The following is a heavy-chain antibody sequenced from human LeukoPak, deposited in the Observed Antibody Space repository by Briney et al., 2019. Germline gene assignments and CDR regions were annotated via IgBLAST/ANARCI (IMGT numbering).Heavy chain of an antibody. CDR1: GFTFSTYW. CDR2: INSDGSST. Sequence: AGGSLRLSCAASGFTFSTYWMHWVRQAPGKGLVWVSRINSDGSSTNYADSVKGRFTISRDNAKNTLYLQMNSLRAEDTAVYYCARGGVFDYVGSWGQGTLVTVSS. D-gene: IGHD3-3*01. CDR3: ARGGVFDYVGS. V-gene: IGHV3-74*01. J-gene: IGHJ4*02.